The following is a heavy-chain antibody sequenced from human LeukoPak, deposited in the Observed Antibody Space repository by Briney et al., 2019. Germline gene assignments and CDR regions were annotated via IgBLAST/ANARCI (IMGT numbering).Heavy chain of an antibody. V-gene: IGHV3-64*01. CDR2: ISSNGGST. CDR1: GFTFSSYA. Sequence: GGSLRLSCAASGFTFSSYAMHWVRQAPGKGLEYVSAISSNGGSTYYANSVKGRFTISRDNSKNTLYLQMGSLRAEDMAVYYCARDSGDGAFDIWGQGTMVTVSS. CDR3: ARDSGDGAFDI. J-gene: IGHJ3*02. D-gene: IGHD3-10*01.